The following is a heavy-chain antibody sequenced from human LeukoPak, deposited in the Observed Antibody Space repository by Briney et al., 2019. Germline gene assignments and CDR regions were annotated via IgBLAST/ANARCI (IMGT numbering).Heavy chain of an antibody. V-gene: IGHV3-23*01. D-gene: IGHD6-19*01. CDR3: ARGRAVTGSTVIDY. Sequence: GGSLRLSCAASGFTFSSYAMSWVRQAPGKGLEWISGISGSGGATHYADSVKGRFTISRDNSKNTLYLQMNSLRPEDTAVFHCARGRAVTGSTVIDYWGQGTLVTVSS. J-gene: IGHJ4*02. CDR2: ISGSGGAT. CDR1: GFTFSSYA.